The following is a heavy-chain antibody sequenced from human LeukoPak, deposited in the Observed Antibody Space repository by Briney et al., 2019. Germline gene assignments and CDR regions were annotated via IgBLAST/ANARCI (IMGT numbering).Heavy chain of an antibody. V-gene: IGHV3-9*01. CDR2: ITWNSGSI. CDR3: TKQGGGYIPSGMDV. J-gene: IGHJ6*02. D-gene: IGHD5-12*01. Sequence: GGSLRLSCAASGFTFDDYAMPWVRHAPGKGLEWVSGITWNSGSIGYADSVKGRFTISRDNAKNSLYLQMNSLKTEDTALYYCTKQGGGYIPSGMDVWGQGTTVIVSS. CDR1: GFTFDDYA.